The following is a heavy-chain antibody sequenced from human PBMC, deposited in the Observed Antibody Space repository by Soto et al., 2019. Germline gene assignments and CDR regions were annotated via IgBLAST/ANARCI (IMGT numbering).Heavy chain of an antibody. CDR3: ATVNLTDGSGSALKYYYYGMDV. J-gene: IGHJ6*02. V-gene: IGHV1-24*01. CDR1: GYTLTELS. D-gene: IGHD3-10*01. CDR2: FDPEDGET. Sequence: QVQLVQSGAEVKKPGASVKVSCKVSGYTLTELSMHWVRQAPGKGLEWMGGFDPEDGETIYAQKFQGRVTMTEDTSTDTAYMELSSLRSEDTAVYYCATVNLTDGSGSALKYYYYGMDVWGQGTTVTVSS.